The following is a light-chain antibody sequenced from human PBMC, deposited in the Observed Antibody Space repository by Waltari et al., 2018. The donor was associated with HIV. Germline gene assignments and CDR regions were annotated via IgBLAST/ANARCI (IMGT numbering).Light chain of an antibody. V-gene: IGKV3-15*01. Sequence: EIVLTQSPGTLSLSSGERVTLSCRASQSVAGNHLAWYQQRTGQAPRLLIYGISSRATGVPARFGGSGSGTEFTLTISSLQSEDFAVYYCQQYNKWPLTFGPGTKVDFK. CDR1: QSVAGNH. J-gene: IGKJ3*01. CDR3: QQYNKWPLT. CDR2: GIS.